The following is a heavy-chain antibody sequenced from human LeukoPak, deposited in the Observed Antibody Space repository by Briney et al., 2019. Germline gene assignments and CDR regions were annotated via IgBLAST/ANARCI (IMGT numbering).Heavy chain of an antibody. CDR2: ISSSSSYI. CDR1: GFTFSSYE. CDR3: ARDSRVVVINVWFDP. V-gene: IGHV3-21*01. J-gene: IGHJ5*02. Sequence: GGSLRLSCAASGFTFSSYEMNWVRQAPGKGLEWVSSISSSSSYIYYADSVKGRFTISRDNAKNSLYLQMNSLRAEDTAVYYCARDSRVVVINVWFDPWGQGTLVTVSS. D-gene: IGHD3-22*01.